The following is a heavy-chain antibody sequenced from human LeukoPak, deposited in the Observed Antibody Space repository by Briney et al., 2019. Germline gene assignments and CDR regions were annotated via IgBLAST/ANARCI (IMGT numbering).Heavy chain of an antibody. CDR3: ARERIDYSNYFYYYYYYGMDV. J-gene: IGHJ6*02. D-gene: IGHD4-11*01. Sequence: GASVKVSCKASGYTFTSYGISWVRQAPGQGLEWMGWSSAYNGNTNYAQKLQGRVTMTTDTSTSTAYMELRSLRSDDTAVYYCARERIDYSNYFYYYYYYGMDVWGQGTTVTVSS. V-gene: IGHV1-18*01. CDR1: GYTFTSYG. CDR2: SSAYNGNT.